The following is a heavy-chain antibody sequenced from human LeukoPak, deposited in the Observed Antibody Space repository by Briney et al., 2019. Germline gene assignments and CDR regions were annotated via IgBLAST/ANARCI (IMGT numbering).Heavy chain of an antibody. V-gene: IGHV1-69*13. CDR2: IIPIFGTA. Sequence: SVKVSCKASGCTFSSYAISWVRQAPGQGLEWMGGIIPIFGTANYAQKFQGRVTITADESTSTAYMELSSLRSEDTAVYYCASMAATVTTNYYHMDVWGNATTVSVCS. D-gene: IGHD4-11*01. CDR3: ASMAATVTTNYYHMDV. CDR1: GCTFSSYA. J-gene: IGHJ6*03.